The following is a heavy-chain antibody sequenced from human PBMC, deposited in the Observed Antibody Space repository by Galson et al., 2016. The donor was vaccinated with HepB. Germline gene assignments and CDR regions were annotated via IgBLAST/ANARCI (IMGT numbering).Heavy chain of an antibody. J-gene: IGHJ3*01. Sequence: SLRLSCAASGFSFSTYAMHWVRQAPGKGLEWVALISYDGSYSSYADSVKGRFTISRDNSKKTLYLQMYSLRAEDTVVYYCAKVPSMVRGFWGQGTMVTVSS. V-gene: IGHV3-30*18. CDR3: AKVPSMVRGF. D-gene: IGHD3-10*01. CDR2: ISYDGSYS. CDR1: GFSFSTYA.